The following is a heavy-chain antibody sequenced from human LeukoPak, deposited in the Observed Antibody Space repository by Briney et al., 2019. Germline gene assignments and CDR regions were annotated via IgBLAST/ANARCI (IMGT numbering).Heavy chain of an antibody. CDR1: SSYE. D-gene: IGHD4-17*01. Sequence: GGSLRLSCAASSSYELNWVRQAPGKGLEWVANIKQDGSEKYYVDSVKGRFTISRDNAKNSLYLQMNSLRTEDTAVYYCAKGGATVTRYVDQWGQGTLVTVSS. CDR2: IKQDGSEK. J-gene: IGHJ4*02. CDR3: AKGGATVTRYVDQ. V-gene: IGHV3-7*01.